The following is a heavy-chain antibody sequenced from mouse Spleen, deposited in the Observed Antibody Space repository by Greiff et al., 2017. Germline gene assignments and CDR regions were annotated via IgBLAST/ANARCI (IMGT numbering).Heavy chain of an antibody. CDR1: GYTFTSYC. CDR3: ASLSAWFAY. J-gene: IGHJ3*01. Sequence: VQVVESGAELAKPGASVKLSCKASGYTFTSYCMHWVNQRPGQGLEWIGYINPSSGYTKYNQKFKDKATLTADKSSSTAYMQLSSLTYEDSAVYYCASLSAWFAYWGQGTLVTVSA. V-gene: IGHV1-7*01. D-gene: IGHD2-3*01. CDR2: INPSSGYT.